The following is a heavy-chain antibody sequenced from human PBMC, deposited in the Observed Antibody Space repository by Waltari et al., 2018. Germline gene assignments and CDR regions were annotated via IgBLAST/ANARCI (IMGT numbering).Heavy chain of an antibody. V-gene: IGHV4-61*07. D-gene: IGHD3-22*01. CDR2: IYYSGST. Sequence: QPPGKGLEWIGYIYYSGSTNYNPSLKSRVTISVDTSKNQFSLKLSSVTAADTAVYYCARHDSSGYYYVQYWGQGTLVTVSS. J-gene: IGHJ4*02. CDR3: ARHDSSGYYYVQY.